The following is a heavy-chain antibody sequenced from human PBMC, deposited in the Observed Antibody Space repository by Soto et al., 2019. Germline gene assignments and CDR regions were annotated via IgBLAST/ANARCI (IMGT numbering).Heavy chain of an antibody. V-gene: IGHV3-48*03. CDR2: ISSSSSHR. Sequence: EVQLVESGGGLVQPGRSLRLSCAASGFTFDDYAMHWVRQAPGKGPEWVSYISSSSSHRNYVDSVKGRFTISRDNAKNSLYLQMNSLRAEDTAVYYCARERAYYESSGYYYRFDYWGQGTLVTVSS. D-gene: IGHD3-22*01. CDR3: ARERAYYESSGYYYRFDY. CDR1: GFTFDDYA. J-gene: IGHJ4*02.